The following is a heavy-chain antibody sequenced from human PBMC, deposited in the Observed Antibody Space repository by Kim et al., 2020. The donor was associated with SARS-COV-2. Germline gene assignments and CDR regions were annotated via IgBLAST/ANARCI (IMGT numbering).Heavy chain of an antibody. CDR2: IIPIFGTA. J-gene: IGHJ3*02. D-gene: IGHD4-17*01. CDR1: GGTFSSYA. CDR3: ARDPDYGDQGAFDI. Sequence: SVKVSCKASGGTFSSYAISWVRQAPGQGLEWMGGIIPIFGTANYAQKFQGRVTITADESTSTAYMELSSLRSEDTAVYYCARDPDYGDQGAFDIWGQGTMVTVSS. V-gene: IGHV1-69*13.